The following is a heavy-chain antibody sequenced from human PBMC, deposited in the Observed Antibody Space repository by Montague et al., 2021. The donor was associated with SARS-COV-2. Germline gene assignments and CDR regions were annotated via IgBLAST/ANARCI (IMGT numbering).Heavy chain of an antibody. V-gene: IGHV4-39*01. CDR1: GGSISSYY. Sequence: SETLSLTCTVSGGSISSYYWTWIRQPPGKGLEWIGSIYYSGSTYYNPSLKSRVTISVDTSKNQFSLKLSSVTAADTAVYYCARLHRGVTIFGVFRGYFDFWGRGTLVTVSS. J-gene: IGHJ2*01. CDR2: IYYSGST. CDR3: ARLHRGVTIFGVFRGYFDF. D-gene: IGHD3-3*01.